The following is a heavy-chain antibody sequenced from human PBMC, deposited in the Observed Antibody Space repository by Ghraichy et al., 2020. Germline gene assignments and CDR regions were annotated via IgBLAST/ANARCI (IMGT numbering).Heavy chain of an antibody. CDR3: ARAVSPYGPTLPNYYYYYGMDV. D-gene: IGHD3-10*01. J-gene: IGHJ6*02. V-gene: IGHV1-69*13. CDR2: IIPIFGTA. CDR1: GGTFSSYA. Sequence: SSVKVSCKASGGTFSSYAISWVRQAPGQGLEWMGGIIPIFGTANYAQKFQGRVTITADESTSTAYMELSSLRSEDTAVYYCARAVSPYGPTLPNYYYYYGMDVWGQGTTVTVSS.